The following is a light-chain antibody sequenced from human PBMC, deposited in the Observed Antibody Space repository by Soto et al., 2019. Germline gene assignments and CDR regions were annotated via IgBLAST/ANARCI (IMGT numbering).Light chain of an antibody. V-gene: IGKV1-5*03. Sequence: DIQMTQSPSTLSASVGDRVTITCRASQSISSWLAWYQQKPGKAPKLLIYKASSLESGVPSRFSGSGSGTEFTLTVRSLHPDDFATYYRQQYNSYPWTFGQETKVEIK. CDR1: QSISSW. CDR2: KAS. J-gene: IGKJ1*01. CDR3: QQYNSYPWT.